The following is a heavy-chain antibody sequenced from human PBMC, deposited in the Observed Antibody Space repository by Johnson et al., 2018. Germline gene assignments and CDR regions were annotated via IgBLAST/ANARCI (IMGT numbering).Heavy chain of an antibody. CDR2: IGTAGDT. CDR1: GFTFSSYA. V-gene: IGHV3-13*01. CDR3: GRGQAPGGGDCSPRFDYYYMDV. J-gene: IGHJ6*03. D-gene: IGHD2-21*02. Sequence: VQLVESGGGVVQXGRSLRLSCAASGFTFSSYAMHWVRQATGKGLEWVSAIGTAGDTYYPGSVKGRFTIPRENAKNSLYLQMNSLRAGDTPVYYCGRGQAPGGGDCSPRFDYYYMDVWGKGTTVTVSS.